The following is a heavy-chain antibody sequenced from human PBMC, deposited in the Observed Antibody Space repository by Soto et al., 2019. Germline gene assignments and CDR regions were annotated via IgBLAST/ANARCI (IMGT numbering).Heavy chain of an antibody. CDR1: GGTFIGYY. J-gene: IGHJ4*02. Sequence: PSETLSVTCAVYGGTFIGYYWTWISKPPGTGLEWIGEINHSGSTNYNPSLKSRVTISVDTSKNQFSLKLTSVTAADTAVYYCARDKITGLFDYWGQGTLVTVSS. V-gene: IGHV4-34*01. D-gene: IGHD2-8*02. CDR2: INHSGST. CDR3: ARDKITGLFDY.